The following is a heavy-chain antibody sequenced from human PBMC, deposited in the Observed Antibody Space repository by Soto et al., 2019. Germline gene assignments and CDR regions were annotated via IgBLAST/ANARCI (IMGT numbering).Heavy chain of an antibody. Sequence: VQLVESGGGVVQPGRSLRLSCAASGFTFSSYGMHWVRQAPGKGLEWVAVISYDGSNKYYADSVKGRFTISRDNSKNTLYLQMNSLRAEDTAVYYCAKGGAAMVTTYYYGMDVWGQGTTVTVSS. CDR1: GFTFSSYG. D-gene: IGHD5-18*01. CDR2: ISYDGSNK. J-gene: IGHJ6*02. V-gene: IGHV3-30*18. CDR3: AKGGAAMVTTYYYGMDV.